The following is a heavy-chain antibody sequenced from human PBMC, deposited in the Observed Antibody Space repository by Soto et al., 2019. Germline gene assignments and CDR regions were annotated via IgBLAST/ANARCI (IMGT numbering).Heavy chain of an antibody. CDR2: ISGSGGST. D-gene: IGHD6-6*01. CDR1: GFTFSSYA. V-gene: IGHV3-23*01. Sequence: PGGSLRLSCAASGFTFSSYAMSWVRQAPGKGLEWVSAISGSGGSTYYADSVKGRFTISRDNSKNTLYLQMNSLRAEDTAVYYCAKAPGYSTSIAARRGDWFDPWGQGTLVTVSS. CDR3: AKAPGYSTSIAARRGDWFDP. J-gene: IGHJ5*02.